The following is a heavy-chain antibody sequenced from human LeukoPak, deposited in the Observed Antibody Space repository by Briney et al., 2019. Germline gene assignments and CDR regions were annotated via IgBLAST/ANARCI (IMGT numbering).Heavy chain of an antibody. D-gene: IGHD2-2*01. Sequence: PGGSLRLSCAASGFTFSSYSMNWVRQAPGKGLEWVSSISSSSSYIYYADSVKGRFTISRDNAMNSLYLQMNSLRAEDTAVYYCARVVPAASYGMDVWGKGTTVTVSS. V-gene: IGHV3-21*01. CDR1: GFTFSSYS. J-gene: IGHJ6*04. CDR2: ISSSSSYI. CDR3: ARVVPAASYGMDV.